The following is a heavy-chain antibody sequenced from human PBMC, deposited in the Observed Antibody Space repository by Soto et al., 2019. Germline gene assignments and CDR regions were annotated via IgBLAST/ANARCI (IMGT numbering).Heavy chain of an antibody. J-gene: IGHJ4*02. V-gene: IGHV3-30-3*01. Sequence: GGSLRLSCAASGFTFSSYAMHWVRQAPGKGLEWVAVISYDGSNKYYADSVKGRFTISRDNSKNTLYLQMNSLRAEDTAVYYCARGGGRVVAATNYWGQGTLVPVSS. CDR1: GFTFSSYA. CDR3: ARGGGRVVAATNY. D-gene: IGHD2-15*01. CDR2: ISYDGSNK.